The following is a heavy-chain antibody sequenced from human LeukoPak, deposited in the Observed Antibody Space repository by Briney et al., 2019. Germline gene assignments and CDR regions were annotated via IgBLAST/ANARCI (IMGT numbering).Heavy chain of an antibody. D-gene: IGHD3-10*01. J-gene: IGHJ4*02. CDR3: ARRYYYYFDY. V-gene: IGHV4-39*07. CDR1: GGSISSSSYY. CDR2: IYYSGST. Sequence: SETLSLTCTVSGGSISSSSYYWGWIRQPPGKGLEWIGSIYYSGSTYYNPSLKSRVTISVDTSKNQFSLKLSSVTAADTAVYYCARRYYYYFDYWGQGTLVTVSS.